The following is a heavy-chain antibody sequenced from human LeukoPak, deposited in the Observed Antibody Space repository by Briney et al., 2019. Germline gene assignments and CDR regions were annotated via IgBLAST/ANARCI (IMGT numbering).Heavy chain of an antibody. J-gene: IGHJ4*02. Sequence: GGSLRLSCAASGFTFSRHWMSWVRQAPGKGLEWVANIKQDGSKKNFVDSVKGRFTISRDNAKNSLYLQMNSLRAEDTAVYYCAKVQIGGAGDYWGQGTLVTVSS. D-gene: IGHD1-26*01. V-gene: IGHV3-7*03. CDR1: GFTFSRHW. CDR2: IKQDGSKK. CDR3: AKVQIGGAGDY.